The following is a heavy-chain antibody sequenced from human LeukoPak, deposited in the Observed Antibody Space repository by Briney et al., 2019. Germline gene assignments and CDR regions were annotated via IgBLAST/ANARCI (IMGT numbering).Heavy chain of an antibody. CDR2: ISSSSYI. Sequence: GRSLRLSCAASGFIFSTYGMHWVRQAPGKGLEWVSSISSSSYIYYADSVKGRFTISRDNAKNSLYLQMNSLRAEDTAVYYCARGDYFDYWGQGTLVTVSS. CDR3: ARGDYFDY. CDR1: GFIFSTYG. J-gene: IGHJ4*02. V-gene: IGHV3-21*01.